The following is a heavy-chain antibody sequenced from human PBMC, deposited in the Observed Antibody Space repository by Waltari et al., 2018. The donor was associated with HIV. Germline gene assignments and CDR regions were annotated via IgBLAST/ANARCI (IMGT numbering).Heavy chain of an antibody. CDR1: GGSISSSSYY. Sequence: QQQLQESGPGLVKPSETLSLTCTVSGGSISSSSYYWAWLRQSPGKGLEWIGSLFHSGRTYYGPSLRGGATITGDMSANRFSLKLTSVTATDTAVYFCARQCLQRGWFPQLKYYYGMDVWGQGTTVIVSS. V-gene: IGHV4-39*01. CDR3: ARQCLQRGWFPQLKYYYGMDV. J-gene: IGHJ6*02. CDR2: LFHSGRT. D-gene: IGHD1-1*01.